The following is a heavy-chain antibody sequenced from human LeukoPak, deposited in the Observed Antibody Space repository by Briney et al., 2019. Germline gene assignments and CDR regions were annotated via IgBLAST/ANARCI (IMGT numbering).Heavy chain of an antibody. CDR1: GGSINGFY. V-gene: IGHV4-59*08. CDR3: AGLHFAAAEEFDP. Sequence: KTSETLSLNCTVSGGSINGFYWSWIRQPPGKGLEWIGYIYYSGSTNYNPSLRSRVTISVDRSKNQFSLKMNSVTAADTAMYYCAGLHFAAAEEFDPWGQGTLVTVSS. CDR2: IYYSGST. J-gene: IGHJ5*02. D-gene: IGHD6-13*01.